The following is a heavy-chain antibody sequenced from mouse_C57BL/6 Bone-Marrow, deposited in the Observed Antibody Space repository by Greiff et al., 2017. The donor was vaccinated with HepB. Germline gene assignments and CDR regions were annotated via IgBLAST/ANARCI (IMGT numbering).Heavy chain of an antibody. CDR1: GFTFSDYG. D-gene: IGHD2-3*01. J-gene: IGHJ4*01. V-gene: IGHV5-17*01. CDR2: ISSGSSTI. Sequence: EVKLMESGGGLVKPGGSLKLSCAASGFTFSDYGMHWVRQAPEKGLEWVAYISSGSSTIYYADTVKGRFTITRANAKNTLFLLMTSLRSEDTAMYYCARGYDGLTWGDYWGQGTSVTVSS. CDR3: ARGYDGLTWGDY.